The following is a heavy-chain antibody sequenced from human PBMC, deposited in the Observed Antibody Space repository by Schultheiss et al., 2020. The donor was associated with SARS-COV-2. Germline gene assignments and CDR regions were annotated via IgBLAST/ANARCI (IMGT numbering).Heavy chain of an antibody. J-gene: IGHJ5*02. CDR2: MYYTDNT. CDR1: GGSISRSGYY. CDR3: ARGPAPYSDFWSDSYTGWFDP. Sequence: SETLSLTCTVSGGSISRSGYYWGWIRQSPGKGLEWIGSMYYTDNTYYNPPLKSRVTISADTSKNQFSLKLSSVTAADTAVYYCARGPAPYSDFWSDSYTGWFDPWGQGTLVTVSS. V-gene: IGHV4-39*01. D-gene: IGHD3-3*01.